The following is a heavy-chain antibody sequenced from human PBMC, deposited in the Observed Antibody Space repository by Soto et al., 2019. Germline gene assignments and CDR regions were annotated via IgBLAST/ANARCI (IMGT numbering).Heavy chain of an antibody. D-gene: IGHD1-26*01. V-gene: IGHV1-69*04. CDR3: AREMGATNDY. CDR1: GGSFSNYA. Sequence: QVQLVQSGAEVKKPGSSVKVSCKASGGSFSNYALNWVRQAPGQGLEWMGRIVPFVGITKYAQKFQGRVTITADNSTSTAYMELSSQRSEDTAVYYCAREMGATNDYWGQGTLVTVSS. J-gene: IGHJ4*02. CDR2: IVPFVGIT.